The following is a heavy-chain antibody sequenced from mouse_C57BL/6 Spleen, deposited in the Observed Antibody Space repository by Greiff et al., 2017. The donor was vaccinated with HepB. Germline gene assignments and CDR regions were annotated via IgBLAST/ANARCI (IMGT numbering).Heavy chain of an antibody. Sequence: VKLMESGAELVRPGASVTLSCKASGYTFTDYEMHWVKQTPVHGLEWIGAIDPETGGTAYNQKFKGKAILTADKSSSTAYMELRSLTSEDSAVYYCTGDDVYYLAWFAYWGQGTLVTVSA. V-gene: IGHV1-15*01. J-gene: IGHJ3*01. CDR3: TGDDVYYLAWFAY. CDR1: GYTFTDYE. D-gene: IGHD2-3*01. CDR2: IDPETGGT.